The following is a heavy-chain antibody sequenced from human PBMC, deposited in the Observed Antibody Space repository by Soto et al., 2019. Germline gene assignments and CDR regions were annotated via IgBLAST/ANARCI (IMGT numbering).Heavy chain of an antibody. J-gene: IGHJ5*02. Sequence: ASVKVSCKASGFSFPGYYIHWLRQAPGQGLEWMGWINAHSGGTEYAQKFQGRVTLTRDTSIATAYLTLTSLTSDDTALYYCAKDLTRQLAYWLDPWGQGTQVTVS. CDR2: INAHSGGT. CDR3: AKDLTRQLAYWLDP. V-gene: IGHV1-2*02. D-gene: IGHD6-6*01. CDR1: GFSFPGYY.